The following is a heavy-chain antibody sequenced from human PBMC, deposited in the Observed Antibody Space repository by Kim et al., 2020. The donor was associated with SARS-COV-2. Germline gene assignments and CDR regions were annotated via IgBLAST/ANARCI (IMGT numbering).Heavy chain of an antibody. D-gene: IGHD3-22*01. V-gene: IGHV3-74*01. J-gene: IGHJ4*02. Sequence: GGSLRLSCAASGFTFSSYWMHWVRQFSGKGLEWVSRINPDGSNTSYADSVKGRFTISRDNAKNTLYLQMNSLRAEDTAVYYCARDCGLVPPLDFDYFDCWGQGTLVTVSS. CDR2: INPDGSNT. CDR1: GFTFSSYW. CDR3: ARDCGLVPPLDFDYFDC.